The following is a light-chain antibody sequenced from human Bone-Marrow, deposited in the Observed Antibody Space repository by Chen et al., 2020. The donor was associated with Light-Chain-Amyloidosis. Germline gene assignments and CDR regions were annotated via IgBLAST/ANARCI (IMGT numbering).Light chain of an antibody. CDR3: QSYQSSSQGV. J-gene: IGLJ3*02. CDR1: SGSIATNY. CDR2: EDD. Sequence: NFMLTAPHSVSESPGKTVIISCTRSSGSIATNYVQWYQQRPGSSPTTVIYEDDQRPSGVPDRFSGSIDSSSNSASLTISGLNTEDEADYYCQSYQSSSQGVFGGGTKLTVL. V-gene: IGLV6-57*01.